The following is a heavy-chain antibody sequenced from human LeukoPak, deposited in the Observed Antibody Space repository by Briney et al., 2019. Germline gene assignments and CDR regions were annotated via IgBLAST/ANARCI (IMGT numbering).Heavy chain of an antibody. CDR2: INHSGST. V-gene: IGHV4-34*01. D-gene: IGHD4-17*01. Sequence: PSETLSLTCAVYGGSFSGYYWSWIRQPPGKGLEWIGEINHSGSTNYNPSLKSRVTISVDTSKNQFSLKLSSETAADTAVYYCAGAPLPSTVTRVYGYWGQGTLVTVSS. CDR3: AGAPLPSTVTRVYGY. J-gene: IGHJ4*02. CDR1: GGSFSGYY.